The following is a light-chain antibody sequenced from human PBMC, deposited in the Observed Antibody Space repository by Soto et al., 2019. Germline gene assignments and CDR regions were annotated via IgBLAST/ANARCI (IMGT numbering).Light chain of an antibody. V-gene: IGLV2-8*01. CDR3: SSYVGTNTLV. CDR2: EVS. J-gene: IGLJ2*01. Sequence: QSVLTQPPSASGSPGQSVTISCTGTSGDIGSYNYVSWYQQYPGKAPKLLIYEVSKRPSGVPDRFSGSKSGNTASLTVSGPQAEDEAEYYCSSYVGTNTLVFGGGTKVTVL. CDR1: SGDIGSYNY.